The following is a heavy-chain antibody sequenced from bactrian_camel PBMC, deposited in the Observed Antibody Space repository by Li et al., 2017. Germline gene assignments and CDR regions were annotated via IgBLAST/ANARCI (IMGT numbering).Heavy chain of an antibody. Sequence: HVQLVESGGGSVQAGGSLRLSCSASDYMYNCMAWFRQAPGKEREGVAGLRTHVGSTWVSDALKGRFTISQDNAKNMLYLEMNSLKPDDAAVYYCAALTPSLWLGYLPCEFAQGTQVTVS. J-gene: IGHJ4*01. D-gene: IGHD1*01. CDR2: LRTHVGST. CDR1: DYMYNC. V-gene: IGHV3S54*01.